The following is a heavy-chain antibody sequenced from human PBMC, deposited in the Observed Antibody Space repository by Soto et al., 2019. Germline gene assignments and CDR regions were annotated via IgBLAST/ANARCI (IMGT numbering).Heavy chain of an antibody. V-gene: IGHV4-34*01. Sequence: PSETLSLTCAVYGGSFSGYYWSWIRQPPGKGLEWIGEINHSGSTNYNPSLKSRVTISVDTSKNQFSLKLSSVTAADTAVYYCARGSYCSSTSCYAGVDYWGQGTLVTVSS. CDR2: INHSGST. J-gene: IGHJ4*02. D-gene: IGHD2-2*01. CDR3: ARGSYCSSTSCYAGVDY. CDR1: GGSFSGYY.